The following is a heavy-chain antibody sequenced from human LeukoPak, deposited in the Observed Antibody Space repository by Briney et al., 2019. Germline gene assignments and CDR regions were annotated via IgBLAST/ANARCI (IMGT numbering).Heavy chain of an antibody. CDR1: GFTFSSYW. Sequence: GGSLRLSCAASGFTFSSYWMHWVRQAPGKGLEWVSSISSSSSYIYYADSVKGRFTISRDNAKNSLYLQMNSLRAEDTAVYYCATLPGGYRFDPWGQGTLVTVSS. J-gene: IGHJ5*02. CDR2: ISSSSSYI. V-gene: IGHV3-21*01. D-gene: IGHD3-10*01. CDR3: ATLPGGYRFDP.